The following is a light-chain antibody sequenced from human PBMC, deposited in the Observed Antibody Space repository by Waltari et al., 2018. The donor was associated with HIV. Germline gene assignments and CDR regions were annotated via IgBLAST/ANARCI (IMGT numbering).Light chain of an antibody. Sequence: DIVVTQSPDSLALSLGERATINCKSSQSVLYSSNNKNYLAWYQQKPGQPPKLLIYWASARESGVPDRFSGRGSGTDLTLTINSLRAEDAAVYFCHQYYTTPQTFGQGTKVEIK. CDR1: QSVLYSSNNKNY. CDR2: WAS. CDR3: HQYYTTPQT. V-gene: IGKV4-1*01. J-gene: IGKJ1*01.